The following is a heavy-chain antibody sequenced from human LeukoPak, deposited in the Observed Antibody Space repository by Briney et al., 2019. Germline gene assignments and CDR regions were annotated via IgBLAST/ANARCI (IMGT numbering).Heavy chain of an antibody. Sequence: SETLSLTCTVSGGSISSYYWSWIRQPPGKGLEWIGYIYYSGSTNYNPSLKSRVAISVDTSKNQFSLKLSSVTAADTAVYYCARGGGSSGWHDYWGRGTLVTVSS. CDR3: ARGGGSSGWHDY. D-gene: IGHD6-19*01. CDR1: GGSISSYY. CDR2: IYYSGST. V-gene: IGHV4-59*01. J-gene: IGHJ4*02.